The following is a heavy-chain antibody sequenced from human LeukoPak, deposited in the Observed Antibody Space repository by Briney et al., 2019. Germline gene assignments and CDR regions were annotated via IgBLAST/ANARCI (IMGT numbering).Heavy chain of an antibody. J-gene: IGHJ4*02. Sequence: SETLSLTCTVSGGSVSTSDYYWGWIRQSPVKGLEWIGDVFYTGKTNYNPPLRGRATISIDTSKNQFSLKLTYVTAADSAVYYCARVFDSWGQGTLVTVSS. CDR3: ARVFDS. CDR2: VFYTGKT. CDR1: GGSVSTSDYY. V-gene: IGHV4-39*07.